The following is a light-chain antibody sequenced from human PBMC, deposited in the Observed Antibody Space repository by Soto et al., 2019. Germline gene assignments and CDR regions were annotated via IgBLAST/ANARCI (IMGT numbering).Light chain of an antibody. CDR2: DAS. CDR3: QQYGTFLHT. J-gene: IGKJ2*01. Sequence: VLKQSPGTLSLSPGERATLSCRASQSVNGNHLAWYQQKPGQTPRPLIYDASNRATGIPDKFSGSGSGTDFTLTINRLEPEDLAVYYCQQYGTFLHTFGQGTRLEIK. V-gene: IGKV3-20*01. CDR1: QSVNGNH.